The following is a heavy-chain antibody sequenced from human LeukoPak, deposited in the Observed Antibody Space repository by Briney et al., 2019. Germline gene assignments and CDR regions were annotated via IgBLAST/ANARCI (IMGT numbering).Heavy chain of an antibody. CDR2: ISGSGGST. CDR1: GFTFSSYA. V-gene: IGHV3-23*01. Sequence: GGSLRLSRAASGFTFSSYAMSWVRQAPGKGLEWVSAISGSGGSTYYADSVKGRFTISRDNSKNTLYLQMNSLRAEDTAVYYCAKDPYYDSSGYSRSGVIVLAYFDYWGQGTLVTVSS. CDR3: AKDPYYDSSGYSRSGVIVLAYFDY. J-gene: IGHJ4*02. D-gene: IGHD3-22*01.